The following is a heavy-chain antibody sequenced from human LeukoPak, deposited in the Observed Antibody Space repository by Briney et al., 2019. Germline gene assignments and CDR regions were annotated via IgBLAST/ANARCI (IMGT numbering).Heavy chain of an antibody. Sequence: SETVSLTCTVSGGSISSYYCSWIRQPPGKGLEWIGYIYYSGSTNYNPSLKSRVTISVDTSKNQFSLKLSSVTAADTAVYYCAGWPILDYWGQGTLATVSS. CDR3: AGWPILDY. CDR2: IYYSGST. CDR1: GGSISSYY. V-gene: IGHV4-59*01. J-gene: IGHJ4*02.